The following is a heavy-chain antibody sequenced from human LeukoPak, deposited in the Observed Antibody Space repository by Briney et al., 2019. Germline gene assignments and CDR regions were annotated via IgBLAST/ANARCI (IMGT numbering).Heavy chain of an antibody. J-gene: IGHJ4*02. D-gene: IGHD1-20*01. CDR1: GLTFSSHW. CDR2: ITNDGSST. V-gene: IGHV3-74*01. CDR3: AKGGRITGTYFDY. Sequence: GGSLRLSCAASGLTFSSHWMHWVRQAPGKGLVWVSRITNDGSSTTYADSVKGRFTISRDNSKNTLYLQMNSLRAEDTAVYYCAKGGRITGTYFDYWGQGTLVTVSS.